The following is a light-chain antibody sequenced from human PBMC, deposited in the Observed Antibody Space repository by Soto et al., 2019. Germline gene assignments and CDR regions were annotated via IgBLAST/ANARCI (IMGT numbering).Light chain of an antibody. J-gene: IGKJ3*01. CDR2: GAS. V-gene: IGKV1-33*01. CDR1: EDIRTS. Sequence: DLQITQSPSSLSASVGARVSITCQAREDIRTSLSGFQHKPGRAPKLLIYGASYLETGVPSRFRGSGSGTDFTLTISSQQPEDIATSYSQHYNNLSPFPFGPGTIVDIK. CDR3: QHYNNLSPFP.